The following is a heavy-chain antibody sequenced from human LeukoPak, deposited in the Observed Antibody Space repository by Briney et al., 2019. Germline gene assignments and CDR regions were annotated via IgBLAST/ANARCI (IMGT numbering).Heavy chain of an antibody. V-gene: IGHV3-64D*06. Sequence: PGGSLRLSCSASGFIFSSYAMHWVRQAPGKGLEYVSVISPNGGSTYYADSVKGRFSISRDNSKNILYLQMSSVRPEDTAVYYCVPKGNEGYWGQGTLVTVSS. CDR3: VPKGNEGY. J-gene: IGHJ4*02. CDR1: GFIFSSYA. CDR2: ISPNGGST. D-gene: IGHD1-1*01.